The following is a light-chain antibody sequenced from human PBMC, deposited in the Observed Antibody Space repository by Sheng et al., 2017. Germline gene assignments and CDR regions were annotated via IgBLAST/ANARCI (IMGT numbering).Light chain of an antibody. CDR2: KAS. CDR1: QNIGTW. Sequence: DIQLTQSPSTLSASVGDRVTITCRSGQNIGTWLAWYQQKVGKAPKLLISKASDLESGVPSRFIGGGSGRQFTLTITSLLPDDSATYYCQQYHTYPWTFGQGTKVEVK. CDR3: QQYHTYPWT. J-gene: IGKJ1*01. V-gene: IGKV1-5*03.